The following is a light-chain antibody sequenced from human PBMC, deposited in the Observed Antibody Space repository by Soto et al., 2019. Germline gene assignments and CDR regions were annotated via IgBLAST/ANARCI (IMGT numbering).Light chain of an antibody. CDR1: SSNIGGNS. Sequence: SVLTQPPSLSAAPGQKVTISCSGSSSNIGGNSVSRYQQLPGTAPKLLIYDDNKRPSGIPDRSSGSKSGTSATLGITGFQTGDEADYYCGSWDSSLSAYVFGTGTKVTVL. J-gene: IGLJ1*01. V-gene: IGLV1-51*01. CDR3: GSWDSSLSAYV. CDR2: DDN.